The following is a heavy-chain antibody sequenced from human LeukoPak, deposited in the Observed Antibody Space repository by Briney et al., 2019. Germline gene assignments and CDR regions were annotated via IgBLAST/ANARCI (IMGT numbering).Heavy chain of an antibody. J-gene: IGHJ3*02. CDR1: GFNIEGHN. Sequence: GGSLKLSCAASGFNIEGHNMHWVRQAPGKGLEWVSFIQHDGGRKWYVDSVKGRFTTSRDNSKNTLSLQMNDLRLEDTAVYYCAKDFGSGRYAFDIWGQGTIVTVSS. V-gene: IGHV3-30*02. CDR3: AKDFGSGRYAFDI. D-gene: IGHD3-10*01. CDR2: IQHDGGRK.